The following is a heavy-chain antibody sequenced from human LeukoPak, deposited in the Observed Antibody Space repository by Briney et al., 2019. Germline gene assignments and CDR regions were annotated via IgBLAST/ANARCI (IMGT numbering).Heavy chain of an antibody. CDR2: IKHNGGEK. V-gene: IGHV3-7*01. Sequence: QAGGSRRLSCVASGFTFTDYFMSWVRQAPGKGLEWVASIKHNGGEKYYVDSVKGRLTISRDNAKNSLYLEMSSLRVEDTAVYYCARDRGWRTSGYYLYHFDYWGQGTLVTFAS. D-gene: IGHD3-22*01. CDR3: ARDRGWRTSGYYLYHFDY. CDR1: GFTFTDYF. J-gene: IGHJ4*02.